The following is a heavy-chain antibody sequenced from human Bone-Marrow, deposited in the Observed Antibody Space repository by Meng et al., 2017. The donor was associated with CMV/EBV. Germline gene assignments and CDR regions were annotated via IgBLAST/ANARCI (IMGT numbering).Heavy chain of an antibody. D-gene: IGHD3-3*01. CDR2: ISAYNGNT. Sequence: ASVKVSWKAPGYIFTGYYMHWVRQAPGQGLEWMGWISAYNGNTNYAQKLQGRVTMTTDTSTSTAYMELRSLRSDDTAVYYCARAETVWSGYYTEYYFDYSGHGTLVTVSS. CDR1: GYIFTGYY. CDR3: ARAETVWSGYYTEYYFDY. V-gene: IGHV1-18*04. J-gene: IGHJ4*01.